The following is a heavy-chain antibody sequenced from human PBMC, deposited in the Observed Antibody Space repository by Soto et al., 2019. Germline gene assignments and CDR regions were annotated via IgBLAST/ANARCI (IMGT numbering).Heavy chain of an antibody. J-gene: IGHJ5*02. Sequence: PSETLSLTCAVYGGSFSGYYWGWIRHPPVKWLEWIGEINHSGSTNYNPSLKSRVTISVDTSKNQFSLKLSSVTAADTAVYYFARALSSLYYYDSTGLGGGFDPWGKGTLVTVSS. CDR1: GGSFSGYY. CDR3: ARALSSLYYYDSTGLGGGFDP. CDR2: INHSGST. D-gene: IGHD3-22*01. V-gene: IGHV4-34*09.